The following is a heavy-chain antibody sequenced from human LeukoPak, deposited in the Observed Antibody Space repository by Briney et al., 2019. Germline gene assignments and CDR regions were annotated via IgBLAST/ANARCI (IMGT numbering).Heavy chain of an antibody. V-gene: IGHV1-2*04. D-gene: IGHD5-18*01. CDR1: GYTFTGYY. CDR3: AREIGSYGAKHYDY. CDR2: INPNSGGT. Sequence: ASVKVSCKASGYTFTGYYMHWVRQAPGQGLEWMGWINPNSGGTNYAQKFQGWVTMTRDTSISTAYMELSRLRSDDTAVYYCAREIGSYGAKHYDYCGQGTLVTVSS. J-gene: IGHJ4*02.